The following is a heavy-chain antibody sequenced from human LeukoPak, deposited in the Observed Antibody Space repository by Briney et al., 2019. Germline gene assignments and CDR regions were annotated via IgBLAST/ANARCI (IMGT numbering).Heavy chain of an antibody. V-gene: IGHV1-18*01. CDR1: GYTFTSYG. Sequence: ASVKVSCKASGYTFTSYGISWVRQAPGKGLEWMGGFDPEDGETIYAQKFQGRVTMTRDTSISTAYMELSRLRSDDTAVYYCARDLVVVVAATRSSGSGYWGQGTLVTVSS. D-gene: IGHD2-15*01. CDR2: FDPEDGET. CDR3: ARDLVVVVAATRSSGSGY. J-gene: IGHJ4*02.